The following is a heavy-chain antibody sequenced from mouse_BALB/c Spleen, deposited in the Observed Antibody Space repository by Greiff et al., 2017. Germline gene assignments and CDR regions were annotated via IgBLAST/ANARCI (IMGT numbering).Heavy chain of an antibody. D-gene: IGHD2-14*01. CDR1: GYSITSGYY. J-gene: IGHJ2*01. CDR2: ISYDGSN. Sequence: ESGPGLVKPSQSLSLTCSVTGYSITSGYYWNWIRQFPGNKLEWMGYISYDGSNNYNPSLKNRISITRDTSKNQFFLKLNSVTTEDTATYYCARGDYRSYFDYWGQGTTLTVSS. V-gene: IGHV3-6*02. CDR3: ARGDYRSYFDY.